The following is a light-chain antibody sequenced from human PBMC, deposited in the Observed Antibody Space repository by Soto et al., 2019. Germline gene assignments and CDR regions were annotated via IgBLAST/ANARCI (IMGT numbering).Light chain of an antibody. V-gene: IGKV1-5*01. CDR1: QSISSW. J-gene: IGKJ1*01. Sequence: DIQMTQSPSTLSATAGGRFTITSRASQSISSWLAWYQHKPGKDPKLLIYDASNLDSGVPSRFSGSGSGTEFSLTISNLQPDDCATYYCQQYENYWTFGQGTKVDIK. CDR3: QQYENYWT. CDR2: DAS.